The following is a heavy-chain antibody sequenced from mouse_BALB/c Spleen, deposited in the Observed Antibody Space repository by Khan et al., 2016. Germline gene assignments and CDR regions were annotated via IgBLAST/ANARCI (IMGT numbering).Heavy chain of an antibody. CDR2: IDPANGNT. V-gene: IGHV14-3*02. CDR3: ARIYYGGAY. J-gene: IGHJ3*01. D-gene: IGHD2-1*01. Sequence: VQLQQSGADLVKPGASVKLSCTASGFNIKDTYIHWVKQRPEQALEWIGRIDPANGNTEYDPKFQGKATITADISSNTADLQLSSLTSEDTAVYYCARIYYGGAYWGQGTLVTVSA. CDR1: GFNIKDTY.